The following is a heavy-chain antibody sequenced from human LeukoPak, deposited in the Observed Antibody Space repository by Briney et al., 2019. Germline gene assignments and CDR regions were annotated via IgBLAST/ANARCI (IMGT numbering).Heavy chain of an antibody. Sequence: GGSLRLSCVASGFTFSRGLSWIRQAPGKGLEWVSYISSSGSTIYYADSVKGRFTISRDNAKNSLYLQMNSLRAEDTAVYYCARDGAGTIDYWGQGTLVTVSS. CDR3: ARDGAGTIDY. J-gene: IGHJ4*02. D-gene: IGHD1/OR15-1a*01. V-gene: IGHV3-11*04. CDR2: ISSSGSTI. CDR1: GFTFSRG.